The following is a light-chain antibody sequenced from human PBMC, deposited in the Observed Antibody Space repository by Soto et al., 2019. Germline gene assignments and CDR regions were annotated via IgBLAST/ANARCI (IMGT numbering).Light chain of an antibody. CDR1: QSISTN. CDR3: QQYNTWPPLT. J-gene: IGKJ4*01. Sequence: EIVMTQSPATVSVSPGERATLSCRASQSISTNLAWYQQKPGQAPRLLIFGASNRATAVPARFTASGSGTEFTLTISSLQSEDFAFYYCQQYNTWPPLTVGGGTKVEI. V-gene: IGKV3-15*01. CDR2: GAS.